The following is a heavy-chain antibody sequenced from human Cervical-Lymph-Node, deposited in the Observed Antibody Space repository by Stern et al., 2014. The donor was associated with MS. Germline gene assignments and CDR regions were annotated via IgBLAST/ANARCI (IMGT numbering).Heavy chain of an antibody. Sequence: QVQLGQSGDEVKKPGSSVKVSCKASGGTFSSYAVSWERQAPEQGLEWMGWIIPMFDKAAYAQKFQGRVTITGDESSSTVYMELSSLRSDDTAVYYCARGEAAHFDYWGQGTLVTVSS. CDR2: IIPMFDKA. D-gene: IGHD6-6*01. J-gene: IGHJ4*02. V-gene: IGHV1-69*01. CDR3: ARGEAAHFDY. CDR1: GGTFSSYA.